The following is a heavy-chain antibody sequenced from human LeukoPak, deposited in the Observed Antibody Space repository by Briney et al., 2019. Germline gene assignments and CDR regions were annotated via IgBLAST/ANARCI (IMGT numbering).Heavy chain of an antibody. J-gene: IGHJ4*02. CDR3: ARDLEDSSGYTPTY. V-gene: IGHV1-2*06. CDR2: VTPNSGGT. D-gene: IGHD6-19*01. CDR1: GYTFTGYY. Sequence: ASAKVSCKASGYTFTGYYMHWVRQAPGQGLEWMGRVTPNSGGTDYAQRFQGRVTMTRATSISPANTDLSRLRSDDTAVYFCARDLEDSSGYTPTYWGQGTLVTVSS.